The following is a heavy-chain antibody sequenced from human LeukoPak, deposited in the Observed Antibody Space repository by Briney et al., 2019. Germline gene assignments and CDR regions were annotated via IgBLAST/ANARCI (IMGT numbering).Heavy chain of an antibody. D-gene: IGHD2-2*01. J-gene: IGHJ4*02. CDR1: GGSISSHY. Sequence: SETLSLTCTVSGGSISSHYWSWIRQPPGKGLEWIGYIYYSGSTNYNPSLKSRVTISVDTSKNQFSLKLSSVTAADTAVYYCARGDGYCSSTSCSLFDYWGQGTLVTVSS. CDR2: IYYSGST. V-gene: IGHV4-59*11. CDR3: ARGDGYCSSTSCSLFDY.